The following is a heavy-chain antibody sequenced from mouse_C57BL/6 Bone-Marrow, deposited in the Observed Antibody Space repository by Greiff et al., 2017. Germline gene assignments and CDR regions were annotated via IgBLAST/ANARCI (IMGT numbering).Heavy chain of an antibody. Sequence: QVQLQQSGAELARPGASVKLSCKASGYTFTSSGISWVKQRTGQGLEWIGEIYPRSGNTYYNEKFKGKATLTADKSSSTAYMELRSLTSEDSAVYFCASMITTGYYYAIDYWGQGTSLTVSS. CDR2: IYPRSGNT. J-gene: IGHJ4*01. CDR3: ASMITTGYYYAIDY. V-gene: IGHV1-81*01. D-gene: IGHD2-4*01. CDR1: GYTFTSSG.